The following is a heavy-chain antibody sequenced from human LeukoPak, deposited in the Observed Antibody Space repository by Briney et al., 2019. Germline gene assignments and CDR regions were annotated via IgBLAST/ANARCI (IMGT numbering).Heavy chain of an antibody. Sequence: GGSLRLSCAASGFTFSSYWMHWVRQAPGKGLVWVSRIDGDGSSTGYADSVKGRFTISRDNAKNTLYLQMNSLRAEDTAVYYCARELGYCSGGSCHPGSHWGQGTLVTVSS. J-gene: IGHJ4*02. CDR2: IDGDGSST. CDR1: GFTFSSYW. V-gene: IGHV3-74*01. CDR3: ARELGYCSGGSCHPGSH. D-gene: IGHD2-15*01.